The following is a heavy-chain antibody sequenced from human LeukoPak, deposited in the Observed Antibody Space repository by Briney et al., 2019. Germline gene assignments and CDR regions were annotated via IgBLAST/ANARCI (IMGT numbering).Heavy chain of an antibody. Sequence: SETLSLTCTVSGGSISSYYWSWIRQPAGKGLEWIGRIYTTGSTNYNPSLKSRVTISVDTSKNQFSMKLSSVTAADTPPYSSAKEEDLTHYYGSGRRFDPWGQGTLVTVSS. D-gene: IGHD3-10*01. J-gene: IGHJ5*02. CDR2: IYTTGST. V-gene: IGHV4-4*07. CDR1: GGSISSYY. CDR3: AKEEDLTHYYGSGRRFDP.